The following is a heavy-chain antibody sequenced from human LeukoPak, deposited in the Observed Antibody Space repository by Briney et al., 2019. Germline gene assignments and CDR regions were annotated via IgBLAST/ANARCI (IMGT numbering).Heavy chain of an antibody. D-gene: IGHD6-13*01. CDR2: ISSSGDTT. CDR1: GFTFSSYA. J-gene: IGHJ4*02. CDR3: AKGDRVAAAAMVDY. Sequence: GGSLRLSCAASGFTFSSYAMSWVRQAPGKGLEWVSAISSSGDTTYYADSVKGRFTISRDNSKTTLYGQMNSPRAEDTAIYYCAKGDRVAAAAMVDYWGQGTLVTVSS. V-gene: IGHV3-23*01.